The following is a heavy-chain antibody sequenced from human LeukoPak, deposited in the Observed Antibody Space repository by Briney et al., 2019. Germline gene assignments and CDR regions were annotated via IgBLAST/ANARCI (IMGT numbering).Heavy chain of an antibody. CDR1: GXTFRSSA. D-gene: IGHD3-10*01. J-gene: IGHJ4*02. Sequence: QPGGSLRLSFAASGXTFRSSAMAWVRQPPGKGLEWVSSIAVNSDGGNTYYADSVKGRFTISRDDPENTLHLQMNSLRVEDTAVYYCATFLSGRFLFYWGQGTLVTVSS. CDR3: ATFLSGRFLFY. CDR2: VNSDGGNT. V-gene: IGHV3-23*01.